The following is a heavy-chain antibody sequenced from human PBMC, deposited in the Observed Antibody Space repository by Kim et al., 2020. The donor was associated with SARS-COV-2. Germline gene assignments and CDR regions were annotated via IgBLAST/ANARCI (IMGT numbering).Heavy chain of an antibody. J-gene: IGHJ6*02. CDR3: ATGCCSPYCSSTSCSYFGGYYYYGMDV. CDR1: GYTLTELS. Sequence: ASVKVSCKVSGYTLTELSMHWVRQAPGKGLEWMGGFDPEDGETIYAQKFQGRVTMTEDTSTDTAYMELSSLRSEDTAVYYCATGCCSPYCSSTSCSYFGGYYYYGMDVWGQGTTVTVSS. D-gene: IGHD2-2*01. CDR2: FDPEDGET. V-gene: IGHV1-24*01.